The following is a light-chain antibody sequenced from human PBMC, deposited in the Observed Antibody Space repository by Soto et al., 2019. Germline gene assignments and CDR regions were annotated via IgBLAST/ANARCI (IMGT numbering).Light chain of an antibody. CDR2: KAS. CDR3: QQSYRNPRT. V-gene: IGKV1-5*03. CDR1: QTISSW. Sequence: DIQMTQSPSTLSGSVGDRVTITCRASQTISSWLAWYQQKPGKAPKLLIYKASTLKSGVPSRFSGSGSGTEFTLTISSLQPDDFATYYCQQSYRNPRTFGLGTRVEIK. J-gene: IGKJ1*01.